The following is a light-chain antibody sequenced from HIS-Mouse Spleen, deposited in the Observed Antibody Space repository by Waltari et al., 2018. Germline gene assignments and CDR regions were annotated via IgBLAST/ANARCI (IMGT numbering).Light chain of an antibody. Sequence: SYELTQPPSVSVSPGQTARITCSGDALPKKYAYWYQQKSVQAPVLVIYEDSKRPSGIPERFSGSSSGTMATLTISGAQVEYEADYYCYSTDSSGNHRVFGGGTKLTVL. CDR2: EDS. V-gene: IGLV3-10*01. CDR3: YSTDSSGNHRV. J-gene: IGLJ2*01. CDR1: ALPKKY.